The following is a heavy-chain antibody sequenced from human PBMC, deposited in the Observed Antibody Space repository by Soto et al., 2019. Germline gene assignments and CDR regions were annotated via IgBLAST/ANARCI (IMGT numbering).Heavy chain of an antibody. D-gene: IGHD3-10*01. CDR2: ISGSGGST. Sequence: GGSLRLSCAASGFTFSSYAMSWVRQAPGKGLEWVSAISGSGGSTYYADSVKGRFTISRDNSKNTLYLQMNSLRAEDTAVYYYASSYYYGSGSMTPGAFDIWGQGTMVTVSS. CDR1: GFTFSSYA. CDR3: ASSYYYGSGSMTPGAFDI. J-gene: IGHJ3*02. V-gene: IGHV3-23*01.